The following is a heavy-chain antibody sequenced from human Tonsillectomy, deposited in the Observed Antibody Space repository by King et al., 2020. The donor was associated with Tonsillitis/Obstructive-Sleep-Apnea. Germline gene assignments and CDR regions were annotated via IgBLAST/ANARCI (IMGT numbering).Heavy chain of an antibody. J-gene: IGHJ4*02. V-gene: IGHV3-30*04. Sequence: VQLVESGGGVVQPGRSLRLSCAASGFTFSSYAMHWVRQAPGKGLEWVAVISYDGSNKYYADSVKGRFTISRDNSKNTLYLQMNSLRAEDTAVYYCARDGGYADFDYWGQGTLVTVSS. D-gene: IGHD5-12*01. CDR1: GFTFSSYA. CDR3: ARDGGYADFDY. CDR2: ISYDGSNK.